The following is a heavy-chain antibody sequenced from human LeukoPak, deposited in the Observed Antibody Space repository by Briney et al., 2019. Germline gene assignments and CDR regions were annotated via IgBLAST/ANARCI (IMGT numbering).Heavy chain of an antibody. D-gene: IGHD6-13*01. CDR1: GFTFSSYS. CDR3: AREVASSSWAYYFDY. J-gene: IGHJ4*02. CDR2: ISSSSSYI. Sequence: GGSLRLSCATSGFTFSSYSMNWVRQAPGKGLEWVSSISSSSSYIYYADSVKGRFTISRDNAKNSLYLQMNSLRAEDTAVYYCAREVASSSWAYYFDYWGQGTLVTVSS. V-gene: IGHV3-21*01.